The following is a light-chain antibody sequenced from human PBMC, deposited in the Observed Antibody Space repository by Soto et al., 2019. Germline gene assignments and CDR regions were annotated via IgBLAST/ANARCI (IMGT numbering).Light chain of an antibody. V-gene: IGKV1-39*01. J-gene: IGKJ5*01. CDR3: QQSYTTPRIT. Sequence: DIQMTQSPSSLSASIGDSVIITCRASQDIGTSLNWYQHKPGKAPKHLIYAASSLQTGVPSRFTGSGSGTEFTLTIDSLQPEDFATYYCQQSYTTPRITFGQGTRREIK. CDR1: QDIGTS. CDR2: AAS.